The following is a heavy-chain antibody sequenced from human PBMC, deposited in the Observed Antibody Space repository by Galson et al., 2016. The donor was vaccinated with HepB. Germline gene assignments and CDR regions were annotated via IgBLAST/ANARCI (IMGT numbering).Heavy chain of an antibody. CDR3: ARALSSSGWTYWYFDL. CDR2: IKQDGSEK. V-gene: IGHV3-7*03. CDR1: RFTFINSW. Sequence: SLRLSCAASRFTFINSWMSWVRQAPGKGLEWVANIKQDGSEKYYVDAVKGRFTTSRDNAKNPLFLQMNGLRAEDTAVYYCARALSSSGWTYWYFDLWGRGTLVTVSS. D-gene: IGHD6-19*01. J-gene: IGHJ2*01.